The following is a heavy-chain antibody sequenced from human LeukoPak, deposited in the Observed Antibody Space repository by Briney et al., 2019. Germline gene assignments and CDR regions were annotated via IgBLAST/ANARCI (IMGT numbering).Heavy chain of an antibody. J-gene: IGHJ4*02. CDR1: GYTFTSYA. V-gene: IGHV1-3*01. CDR3: ARGGAYSYGYDY. CDR2: INAGNGNT. Sequence: GASVKVSCKASGYTFTSYAMHWVRQAPGQRLEWVGWINAGNGNTKYSQKFQGRVTITRDTSASTAYMELSSLRSEDTAVYYCARGGAYSYGYDYWGQGTLVTVSS. D-gene: IGHD5-18*01.